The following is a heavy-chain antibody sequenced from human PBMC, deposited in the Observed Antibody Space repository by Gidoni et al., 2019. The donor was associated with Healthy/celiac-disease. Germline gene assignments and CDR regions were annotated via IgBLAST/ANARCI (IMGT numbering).Heavy chain of an antibody. CDR3: ARLSRTVTTWKFDP. CDR1: GGSISSSSYY. V-gene: IGHV4-39*01. CDR2: IYYSGST. J-gene: IGHJ5*02. D-gene: IGHD4-17*01. Sequence: QLQLQESGPGLVKPSETLSLTCTVSGGSISSSSYYWGWIRQPPGKGLEWIGSIYYSGSTYYNPSLKSRVTISVDTSKNQFSLKLSSVTAADTAVYYCARLSRTVTTWKFDPWGQGTLVTVSS.